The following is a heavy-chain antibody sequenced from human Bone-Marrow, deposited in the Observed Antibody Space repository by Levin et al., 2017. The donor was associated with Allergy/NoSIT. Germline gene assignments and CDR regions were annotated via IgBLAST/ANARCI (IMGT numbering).Heavy chain of an antibody. V-gene: IGHV3-30*18. Sequence: GGSLRLSCAASGFTFSSSGMHWVRQAPGKGLEWVAGISYDGSNKHYADSVKGRFTISRDNSKNTLDLKMNSLRAEDTAVYYCAKDHLTVTTPQHYRYYGMDVWGQGTTVTVSS. CDR1: GFTFSSSG. CDR3: AKDHLTVTTPQHYRYYGMDV. J-gene: IGHJ6*02. D-gene: IGHD4-11*01. CDR2: ISYDGSNK.